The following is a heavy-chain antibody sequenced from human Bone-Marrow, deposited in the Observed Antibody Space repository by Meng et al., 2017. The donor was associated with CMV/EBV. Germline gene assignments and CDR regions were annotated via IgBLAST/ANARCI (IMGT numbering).Heavy chain of an antibody. V-gene: IGHV3-21*01. CDR2: ITSSGSFI. CDR3: ARERNVVVVAKDFRKPQPIEPIDY. Sequence: GESLKISCSASGFTLSNYGMNWVRQAPGKGLEWVSAITSSGSFIYYGDSVKGRFTISRDNTKNSLYLQMDSLRAEDTAVYYCARERNVVVVAKDFRKPQPIEPIDYWGQGTLVTSSS. J-gene: IGHJ4*02. CDR1: GFTLSNYG. D-gene: IGHD2-15*01.